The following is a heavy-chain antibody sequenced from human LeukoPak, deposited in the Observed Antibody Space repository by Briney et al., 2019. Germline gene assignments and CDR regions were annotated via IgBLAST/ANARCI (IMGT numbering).Heavy chain of an antibody. CDR3: ARDNSVGDIAWWFDP. Sequence: GASVKVSCNASVYSFTSHYMDWVRQAPGQGLEWMGLINPSGSSTLYAQKFQGRVTMTRDMFTTTDYMELSSLRSEDTAVYYCARDNSVGDIAWWFDPWGQGTLVTVSS. CDR2: INPSGSST. V-gene: IGHV1-46*01. CDR1: VYSFTSHY. J-gene: IGHJ5*02. D-gene: IGHD3-16*02.